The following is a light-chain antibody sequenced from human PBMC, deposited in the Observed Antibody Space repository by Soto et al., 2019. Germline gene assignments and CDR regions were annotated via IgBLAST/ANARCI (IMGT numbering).Light chain of an antibody. J-gene: IGLJ2*01. CDR1: SSDVGAYKY. V-gene: IGLV2-8*01. Sequence: QSALIQPPSASGSPGQSVTISCTGTSSDVGAYKYVSWYQQHPGKAPKLMIYEVTKRPSGVPGRFSGSKSGNTGSLTVSGFQAEDEADYYCSSYAGNNNFVVFGGGTKLTVL. CDR2: EVT. CDR3: SSYAGNNNFVV.